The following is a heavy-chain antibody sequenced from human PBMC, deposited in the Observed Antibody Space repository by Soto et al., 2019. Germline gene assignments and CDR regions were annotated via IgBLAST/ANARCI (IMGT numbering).Heavy chain of an antibody. CDR3: AKPHYYDSSGYFNAFDI. CDR2: ISGSGGST. J-gene: IGHJ3*02. Sequence: EVQLLESGGGLVQPGGSLRLSCAASGFTFSSFAMNWVRQAPGKGLEWVSTISGSGGSTYYADSVKGRFTISRDNSKNTLYLQMNSLRAEDTAVYYCAKPHYYDSSGYFNAFDIWGQGTMVTVSS. CDR1: GFTFSSFA. V-gene: IGHV3-23*01. D-gene: IGHD3-22*01.